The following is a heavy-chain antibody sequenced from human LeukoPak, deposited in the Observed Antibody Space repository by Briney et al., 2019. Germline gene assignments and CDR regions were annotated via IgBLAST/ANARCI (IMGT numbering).Heavy chain of an antibody. D-gene: IGHD6-13*01. CDR2: IYYSGST. CDR3: AVGGAAAGSDY. V-gene: IGHV4-61*01. CDR1: GGSVSSGSYY. Sequence: SEALSLTCTVSGGSVSSGSYYWSWIRQPPGKGLEWIGYIYYSGSTNYNPSLKSRVTISVDTSKNQFSLKLSSVTAADTAVYYCAVGGAAAGSDYWGQGTLVTVSS. J-gene: IGHJ4*02.